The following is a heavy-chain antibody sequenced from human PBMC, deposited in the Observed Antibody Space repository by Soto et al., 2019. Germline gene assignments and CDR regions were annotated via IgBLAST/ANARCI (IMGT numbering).Heavy chain of an antibody. Sequence: SETLSLTCTVYGGSVRSHFWSWIRQPPGKGLEWIGYIYYSRSTNYNPSLKSRVNISVDTSKNQFSLKLSSVTAADTVVFFFFRRKTAYDILTGYYVWGQGTMVTVSS. CDR2: IYYSRST. CDR3: FRRKTAYDILTGYYV. CDR1: GGSVRSHF. D-gene: IGHD3-9*01. V-gene: IGHV4-59*02. J-gene: IGHJ3*01.